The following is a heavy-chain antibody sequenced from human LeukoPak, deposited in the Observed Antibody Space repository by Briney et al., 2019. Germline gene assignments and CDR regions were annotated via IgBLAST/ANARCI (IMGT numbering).Heavy chain of an antibody. Sequence: GGSLRVSCAASGFSFSSYSMNWVRQAPGKRLEWVSSISSSSSYIYYADSVKGRFTISRDNAKNSLYLQMNSLRAEDTAVYYCARDNGYAFDIWGQGTMVTVSS. CDR3: ARDNGYAFDI. D-gene: IGHD2-8*01. CDR2: ISSSSSYI. V-gene: IGHV3-21*01. J-gene: IGHJ3*02. CDR1: GFSFSSYS.